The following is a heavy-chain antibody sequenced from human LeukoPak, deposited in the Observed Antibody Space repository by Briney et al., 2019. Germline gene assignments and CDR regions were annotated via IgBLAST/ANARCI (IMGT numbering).Heavy chain of an antibody. Sequence: VASVKVSCKASGYTFTSYGISWVRQAPGQGLEWMGWISAYNGNTNYAQKLQGRVTVTTDTSTSTAYMELISLRSEDTAVYYCARVKSSSPQRNRRLLSNWFDPWGQGTLVTVSS. CDR3: ARVKSSSPQRNRRLLSNWFDP. J-gene: IGHJ5*02. D-gene: IGHD6-6*01. V-gene: IGHV1-18*01. CDR2: ISAYNGNT. CDR1: GYTFTSYG.